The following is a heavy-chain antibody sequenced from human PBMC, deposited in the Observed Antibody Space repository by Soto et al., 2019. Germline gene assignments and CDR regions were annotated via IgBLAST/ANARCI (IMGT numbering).Heavy chain of an antibody. D-gene: IGHD3-22*01. CDR2: ISAYNGNT. CDR1: GYTFTSYG. Sequence: QVQLVQSGAEVKKPGASVKVSCKASGYTFTSYGISWVRQAPGQGLEWMGWISAYNGNTNYAQKLQGRVTTTTDTSTSTAYMERRSLRSDDTAVYYCARDMGSSGRPYYYYGMDVWGQGTTVTVSS. V-gene: IGHV1-18*01. J-gene: IGHJ6*02. CDR3: ARDMGSSGRPYYYYGMDV.